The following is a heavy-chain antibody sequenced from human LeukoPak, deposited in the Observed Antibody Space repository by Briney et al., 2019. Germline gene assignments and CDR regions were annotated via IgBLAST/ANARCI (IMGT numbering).Heavy chain of an antibody. Sequence: PGGSLRLSCAASGFTFTRFWMSWVRQAPGKGLEWVANIKLEGSEKDYVDSVKGRFTISRDNATNSLYLQMNSLRAEDTAVYYCATSGGDYWGQGTLVTVSS. J-gene: IGHJ4*02. D-gene: IGHD3-10*01. CDR3: ATSGGDY. CDR1: GFTFTRFW. V-gene: IGHV3-7*01. CDR2: IKLEGSEK.